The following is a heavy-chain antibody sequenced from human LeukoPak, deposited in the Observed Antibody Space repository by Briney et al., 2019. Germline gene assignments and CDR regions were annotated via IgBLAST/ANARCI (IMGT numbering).Heavy chain of an antibody. Sequence: GGSLRLSCAASGFTFSSYAMHWVRQAPGKGLEYVSAISSNGGSTYYANSVKGRFTIARDNSKNTLYLQMGSLRDEDMAVYYCAREGSGYFYYYYGMDVWGQGNTVTVSS. CDR2: ISSNGGST. CDR3: AREGSGYFYYYYGMDV. J-gene: IGHJ6*01. CDR1: GFTFSSYA. D-gene: IGHD5-12*01. V-gene: IGHV3-64*01.